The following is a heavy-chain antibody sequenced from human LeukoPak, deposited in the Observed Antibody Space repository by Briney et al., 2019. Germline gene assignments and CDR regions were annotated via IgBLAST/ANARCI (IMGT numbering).Heavy chain of an antibody. V-gene: IGHV3-23*01. CDR1: GFTFSNHG. CDR2: ISPSGDIT. CDR3: AKYRRIVGAFFDY. D-gene: IGHD1-26*01. J-gene: IGHJ4*02. Sequence: GGTLRLSCAASGFTFSNHGMNWVRQAPGKGLEWVSGISPSGDITYYADSVKGRSTISRDNSKNTLYLQMNSLRAEDTAVYYCAKYRRIVGAFFDYWGQGTLVTVSS.